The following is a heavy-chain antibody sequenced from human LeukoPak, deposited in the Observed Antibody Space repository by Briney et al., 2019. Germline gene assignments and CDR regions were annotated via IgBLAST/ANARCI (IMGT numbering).Heavy chain of an antibody. CDR3: ARERSVNYYYYYMDV. CDR2: IYTSRST. J-gene: IGHJ6*03. V-gene: IGHV4-4*07. Sequence: SETLSLTCTVSGGSISSYYWSWIRQPAGKGLEWIGRIYTSRSTNYNPSLKSRVTMSVDTSKNQFSLKLSSVTAADTAVYYCARERSVNYYYYYMDVWGKGTTVTVSS. D-gene: IGHD4-17*01. CDR1: GGSISSYY.